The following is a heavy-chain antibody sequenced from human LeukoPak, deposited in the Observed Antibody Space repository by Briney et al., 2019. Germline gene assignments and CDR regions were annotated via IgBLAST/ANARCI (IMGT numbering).Heavy chain of an antibody. D-gene: IGHD1-26*01. CDR3: ARDPVGGSTIFDY. J-gene: IGHJ4*02. CDR2: TYYRSKWYY. Sequence: SQTLSLTCAISGDIVSSNSAAWNWIRQSPSRGLEWLGRTYYRSKWYYDYAVAVKSRISINPDTSKNQFSLQLSSVTPEDTAVYYCARDPVGGSTIFDYWGQGTLVTVSS. V-gene: IGHV6-1*01. CDR1: GDIVSSNSAA.